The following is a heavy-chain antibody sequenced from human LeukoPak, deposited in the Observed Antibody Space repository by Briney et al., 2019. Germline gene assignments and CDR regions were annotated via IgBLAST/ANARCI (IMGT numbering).Heavy chain of an antibody. CDR3: ARVYSGSYSSYFDY. CDR2: IYYSGST. J-gene: IGHJ4*02. V-gene: IGHV4-30-4*01. D-gene: IGHD1-26*01. CDR1: GGSISSGDYY. Sequence: SETLSLTCTVSGGSISSGDYYWSWTRQPPGKGLEWIGYIYYSGSTHYNPSLKSRLTISVDTSKNQFSLRLSSVTAADTAVYYCARVYSGSYSSYFDYWGQGTLVTVSS.